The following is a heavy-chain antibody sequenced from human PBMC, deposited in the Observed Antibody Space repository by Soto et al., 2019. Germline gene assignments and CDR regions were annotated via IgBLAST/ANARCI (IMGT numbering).Heavy chain of an antibody. Sequence: PSETLSLTCTVSGGSIISYYWIWIRQPPGKGLEWIGYIYYSGSTNYNPSLKSRVTISVDTSKNQFSLKLSSVTAADTAVYYCARSDSYSYGYEYYFDYWGQGTLVTVSS. J-gene: IGHJ4*02. D-gene: IGHD5-18*01. CDR2: IYYSGST. CDR1: GGSIISYY. V-gene: IGHV4-59*01. CDR3: ARSDSYSYGYEYYFDY.